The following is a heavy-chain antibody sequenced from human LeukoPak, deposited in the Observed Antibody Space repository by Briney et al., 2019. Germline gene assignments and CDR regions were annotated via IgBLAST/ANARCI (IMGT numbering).Heavy chain of an antibody. V-gene: IGHV1-69*06. Sequence: SVKVSCMGSVGTFSSYAISWVRPAPAPGLEWMGGIIPIFGTANYAQKFQGRVTITADKSTSTAYMELSSLRSEDTAVYYCARDRSWGYIDAFNIWGQGTMVTVSS. CDR3: ARDRSWGYIDAFNI. D-gene: IGHD5-24*01. CDR2: IIPIFGTA. CDR1: VGTFSSYA. J-gene: IGHJ3*02.